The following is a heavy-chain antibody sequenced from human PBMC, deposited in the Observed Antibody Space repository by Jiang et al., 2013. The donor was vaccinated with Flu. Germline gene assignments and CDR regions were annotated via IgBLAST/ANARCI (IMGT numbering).Heavy chain of an antibody. CDR1: GFIFSSYA. Sequence: VRLSCVASGFIFSSYAMGWVRQAPGKGLEWVSVIMGSGDSAYYADSVKDRFTISRDNSKNTLFLQTNSLRVDDTAVYYCAKGIGNTEPWYFDLWGRGTLVTVSS. CDR2: IMGSGDSA. J-gene: IGHJ2*01. D-gene: IGHD1-14*01. CDR3: AKGIGNTEPWYFDL. V-gene: IGHV3-23*01.